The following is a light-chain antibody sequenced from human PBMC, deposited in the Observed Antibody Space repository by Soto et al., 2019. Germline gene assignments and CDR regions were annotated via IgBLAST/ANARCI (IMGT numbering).Light chain of an antibody. V-gene: IGLV1-40*01. CDR1: SSNIGAGYG. J-gene: IGLJ2*01. CDR3: KSSDNRLSAPCV. CDR2: SNI. Sequence: QSVLTQPPSVTGAPGQRVTISCTGNSSNIGAGYGVHWFQQFPGAAPRLLIYSNIYRSSGVPDRFSGSRSGTSASLAITGRQAEDEGEYHCKSSDNRLSAPCVFGGGTKLNVL.